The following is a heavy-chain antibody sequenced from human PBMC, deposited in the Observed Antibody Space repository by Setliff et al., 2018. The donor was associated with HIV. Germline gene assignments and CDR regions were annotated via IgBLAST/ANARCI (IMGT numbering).Heavy chain of an antibody. Sequence: GGSLRLSCEASGFTFSDYDFHWVRQAAGKGLEWVSAIGTGGDTYYADSVKGRFTISRENARNSLYLQMNSLRAEDTAVYYCARGPTTVTNYYYYYMDVWGKGTTVTVSS. D-gene: IGHD4-17*01. CDR2: IGTGGDT. CDR1: GFTFSDYD. J-gene: IGHJ6*03. CDR3: ARGPTTVTNYYYYYMDV. V-gene: IGHV3-13*01.